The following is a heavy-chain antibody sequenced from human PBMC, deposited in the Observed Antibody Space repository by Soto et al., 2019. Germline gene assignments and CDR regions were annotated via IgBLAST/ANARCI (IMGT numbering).Heavy chain of an antibody. D-gene: IGHD3-16*02. Sequence: SETLSLICTVSGGSISSGGYYWSWIRQHPGKGLEWIGYIYYSTYYNPSLKSRVTISVDTSKNQFSLKLSSVTAADTAVYYCARDYRASYPAYYYYGMDVWGQGTTVTVSS. V-gene: IGHV4-31*03. CDR1: GGSISSGGYY. J-gene: IGHJ6*02. CDR2: IYYST. CDR3: ARDYRASYPAYYYYGMDV.